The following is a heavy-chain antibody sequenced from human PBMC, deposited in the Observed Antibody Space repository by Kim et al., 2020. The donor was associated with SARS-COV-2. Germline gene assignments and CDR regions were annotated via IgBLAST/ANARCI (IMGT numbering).Heavy chain of an antibody. CDR2: IKSKSDGATT. V-gene: IGHV3-15*01. CDR1: GFTFSNAW. CDR3: TTLQYTSSSSLKH. J-gene: IGHJ1*01. Sequence: GGSLRLSCAASGFTFSNAWMTWVRQAPGKGLEWVGHIKSKSDGATTDYAAPVKGRFTISRDDSKNTLYLQLNSLKTEDTAMYYCTTLQYTSSSSLKHWGQGTLVTVSS. D-gene: IGHD6-6*01.